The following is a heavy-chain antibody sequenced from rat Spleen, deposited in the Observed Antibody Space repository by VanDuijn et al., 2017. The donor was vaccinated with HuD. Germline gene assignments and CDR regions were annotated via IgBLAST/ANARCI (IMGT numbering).Heavy chain of an antibody. J-gene: IGHJ2*01. CDR3: TRSSYIYFDY. Sequence: EVQLKESGPGLVQPSQTLSLTCTVSGFSLTDYSVHWVRQPPGKGLEWMGVMWTGGGTTYNSALKSRLSISRDTSKSKVFLKMNSLQTEDTAIYYCTRSSYIYFDYWGQGVMVTVSS. D-gene: IGHD1-2*01. V-gene: IGHV2S63*01. CDR1: GFSLTDYS. CDR2: MWTGGGT.